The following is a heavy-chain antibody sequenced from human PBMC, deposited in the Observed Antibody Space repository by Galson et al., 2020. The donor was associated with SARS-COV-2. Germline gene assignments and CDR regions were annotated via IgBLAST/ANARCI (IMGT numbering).Heavy chain of an antibody. V-gene: IGHV3-23*01. CDR3: AKDLGSYGSGSY. J-gene: IGHJ3*01. D-gene: IGHD3-10*01. Sequence: GESLKISCAASGFTFSSYAMSWVRQAPGKGLEWVSAISGSGGSTYYADSVKGRFTISRDNSKNTLYLQMNSLRAEDTAVYYCAKDLGSYGSGSYWGQGTMVTVSS. CDR1: GFTFSSYA. CDR2: ISGSGGST.